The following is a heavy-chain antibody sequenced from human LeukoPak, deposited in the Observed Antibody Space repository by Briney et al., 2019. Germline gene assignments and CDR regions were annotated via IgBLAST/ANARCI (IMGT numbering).Heavy chain of an antibody. D-gene: IGHD3-10*01. CDR1: GYTFTSYG. V-gene: IGHV1-18*01. Sequence: ASVKVSCKASGYTFTSYGISWVRQAPGQGLEWMGWISAYNGNTNYAQKLQGRVTMTTDTSTSTAYMELRSLRSDDTAVYYCARLGSVTSVRVWFDPWGQGTLVTVSS. CDR2: ISAYNGNT. CDR3: ARLGSVTSVRVWFDP. J-gene: IGHJ5*02.